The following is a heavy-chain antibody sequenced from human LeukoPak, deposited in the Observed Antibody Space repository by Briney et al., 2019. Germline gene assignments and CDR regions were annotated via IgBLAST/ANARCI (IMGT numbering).Heavy chain of an antibody. CDR1: GYTLTELS. CDR2: FDPEDGET. CDR3: ATAGQYSYGSYYFDY. Sequence: ASVKVSCEVSGYTLTELSMHWVRQAPGKGLEWMGGFDPEDGETIYAQKFQGRVTMTEDTSTDTAYMELSSLRSEDTAVYYCATAGQYSYGSYYFDYWGQGTLVTVSS. V-gene: IGHV1-24*01. D-gene: IGHD5-18*01. J-gene: IGHJ4*02.